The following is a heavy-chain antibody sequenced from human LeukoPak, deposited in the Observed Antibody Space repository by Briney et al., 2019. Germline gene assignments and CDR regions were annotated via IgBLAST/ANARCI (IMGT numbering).Heavy chain of an antibody. CDR3: ARNPVGYCSSTSCSRRFDY. CDR2: IYHSGST. J-gene: IGHJ4*02. D-gene: IGHD2-2*01. CDR1: GYSISNGYY. V-gene: IGHV4-38-2*01. Sequence: PSETLSLTCAVSGYSISNGYYWGWIRQPPGKGLEWIGSIYHSGSTYYNPSLKSRVTISVDTSKNQFSLKLSSVTAADTAVYYCARNPVGYCSSTSCSRRFDYWGQGTLVTVSS.